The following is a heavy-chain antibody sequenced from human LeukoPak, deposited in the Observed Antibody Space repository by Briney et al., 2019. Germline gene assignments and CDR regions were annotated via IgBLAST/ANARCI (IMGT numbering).Heavy chain of an antibody. J-gene: IGHJ6*02. Sequence: PGGSLRLSCAASGFTFSSYAMHWVRQAPGKGLEWVAVISYDGSNKYYADSVKGRFTISRDNSKNTLYLQTNSLRAEDTAVYYCARDKFSSWYQKFYYYYYGMDVWGQGTTVTVSS. V-gene: IGHV3-30-3*01. CDR2: ISYDGSNK. CDR1: GFTFSSYA. D-gene: IGHD6-13*01. CDR3: ARDKFSSWYQKFYYYYYGMDV.